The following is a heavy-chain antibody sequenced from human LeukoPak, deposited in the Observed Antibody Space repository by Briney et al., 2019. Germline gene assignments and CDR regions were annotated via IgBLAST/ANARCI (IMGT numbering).Heavy chain of an antibody. J-gene: IGHJ4*02. CDR2: IIPILGIA. V-gene: IGHV1-69*04. CDR3: ATGSLRNYYFDY. CDR1: GGTFSSYA. D-gene: IGHD1-1*01. Sequence: SVKVSYKASGGTFSSYAISWVRQAPGQGLEWMGRIIPILGIANYAQKFQGRVTITADKSTSTAYMELSSLRSEDTAVYYCATGSLRNYYFDYWGQGTLVTVSS.